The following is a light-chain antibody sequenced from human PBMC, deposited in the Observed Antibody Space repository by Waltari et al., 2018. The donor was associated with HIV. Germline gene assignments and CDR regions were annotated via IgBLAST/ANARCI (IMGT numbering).Light chain of an antibody. CDR1: LSNIGSNP. V-gene: IGLV1-47*01. CDR3: AAWDASLSRWV. J-gene: IGLJ3*02. Sequence: QSVLTQPPSASGTPGQRVIISCAGILSNIGSNPVSCFQTLPATPPNLLLYMNDQRTSGVPERFSGSKSGTSASLAIRGRRSEDEADYYCAAWDASLSRWVFGGGTKLTVL. CDR2: MND.